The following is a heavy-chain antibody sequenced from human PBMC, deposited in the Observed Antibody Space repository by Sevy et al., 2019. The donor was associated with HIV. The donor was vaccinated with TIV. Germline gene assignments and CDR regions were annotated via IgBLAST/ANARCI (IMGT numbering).Heavy chain of an antibody. D-gene: IGHD3-22*01. CDR3: ARKYDSSGYFDY. Sequence: GGSLRLSCAASGFTFGTYSMNWVRQAPGKGLEWVSGISGSGGSGDKTNYADSVKGRFTISRDDSKNSLYLQLNSLRAEDTAIYYCARKYDSSGYFDYWGQGTLVTVSS. CDR2: ISGSGGSGDKT. J-gene: IGHJ4*02. V-gene: IGHV3-23*01. CDR1: GFTFGTYS.